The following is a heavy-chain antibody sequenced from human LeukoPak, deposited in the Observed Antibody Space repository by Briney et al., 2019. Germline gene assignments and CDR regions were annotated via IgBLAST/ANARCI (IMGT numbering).Heavy chain of an antibody. J-gene: IGHJ4*02. CDR2: IYHSGST. CDR3: ASCIAAAGTFDY. V-gene: IGHV4-39*07. D-gene: IGHD6-13*01. Sequence: SETLSLTCTVSGGSISSSSYYWGWIRQPPGKGLEWIGSIYHSGSTYYNPSLKSRVTISVDTSKNQFSLKLSSVTAADTAVYYCASCIAAAGTFDYWGQGTLVTVSS. CDR1: GGSISSSSYY.